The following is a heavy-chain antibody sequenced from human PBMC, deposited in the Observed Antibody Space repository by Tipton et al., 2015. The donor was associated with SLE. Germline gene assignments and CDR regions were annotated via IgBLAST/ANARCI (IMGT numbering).Heavy chain of an antibody. CDR3: ATIYSGYDSPDF. J-gene: IGHJ4*02. D-gene: IGHD5-12*01. CDR1: GFSFSNYS. CDR2: ISTSSSYI. V-gene: IGHV3-21*01. Sequence: GSLRLSCAASGFSFSNYSMNWVRQAPGKGLEWVSSISTSSSYIEYADSVKGRFTISRDNAKNSMYLQMNSLRADDTAVYYCATIYSGYDSPDFWGQGTLVTVSS.